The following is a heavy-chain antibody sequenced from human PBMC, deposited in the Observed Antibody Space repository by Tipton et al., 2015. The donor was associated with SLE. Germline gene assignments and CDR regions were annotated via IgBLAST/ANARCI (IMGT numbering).Heavy chain of an antibody. D-gene: IGHD1-26*01. CDR2: INHSGST. CDR3: ARDNPGHYSGSRLFDY. V-gene: IGHV4-34*01. CDR1: GGSFSGYY. J-gene: IGHJ4*02. Sequence: TLSLTCAVYGGSFSGYYWSWIRQPPGKGLEWIGEINHSGSTNYNPSLKSRVTISVDTSKNQFSLKLSSVTAADTAVYYCARDNPGHYSGSRLFDYWGQGTLVTVSS.